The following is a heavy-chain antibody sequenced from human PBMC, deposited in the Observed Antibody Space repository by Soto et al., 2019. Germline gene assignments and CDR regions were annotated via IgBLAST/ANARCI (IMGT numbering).Heavy chain of an antibody. CDR2: INSDGSST. J-gene: IGHJ2*01. V-gene: IGHV3-74*01. Sequence: EVQLVESGGGLVQPGGSLRLSCAASGFTFSSYWMHWVRQAPGKGLVWVSRINSDGSSTSYADSVKGRFTISRDNAKNTLDLQMNSLRAEVTAVYYCARVGSLNWYFALWGRGTLVTVSS. CDR3: ARVGSLNWYFAL. CDR1: GFTFSSYW. D-gene: IGHD1-26*01.